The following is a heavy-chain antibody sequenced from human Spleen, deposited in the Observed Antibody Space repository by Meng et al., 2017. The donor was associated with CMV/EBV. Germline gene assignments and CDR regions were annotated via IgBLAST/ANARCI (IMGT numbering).Heavy chain of an antibody. CDR2: ISYDGSSK. D-gene: IGHD2-21*01. V-gene: IGHV3-30-3*01. CDR1: GSTFSSYA. Sequence: GESLKISCVVPGSTFSSYAMHWVRQAPGKGLEWMAVISYDGSSKYYGDSVKGRFTISRDNAKNTLYLQMNSLRAEDTAVYYCARTGYCRDTNCYYFGASYGVDVWGQGTTVTVSS. CDR3: ARTGYCRDTNCYYFGASYGVDV. J-gene: IGHJ6*02.